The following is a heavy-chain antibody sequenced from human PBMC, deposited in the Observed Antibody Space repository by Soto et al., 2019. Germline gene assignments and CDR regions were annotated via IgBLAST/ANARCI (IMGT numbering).Heavy chain of an antibody. Sequence: RLSCAASGFTFSSYGMHWVRQAPGKGLEWVAVIWYDGSNKYYADSVKGRFTISRDNSKNTLYLQMNSLRAEDTAVYYCARGVSTAMPNYYYYGMDVWGQGTTVTVSS. CDR3: ARGVSTAMPNYYYYGMDV. CDR2: IWYDGSNK. D-gene: IGHD5-18*01. CDR1: GFTFSSYG. V-gene: IGHV3-33*01. J-gene: IGHJ6*02.